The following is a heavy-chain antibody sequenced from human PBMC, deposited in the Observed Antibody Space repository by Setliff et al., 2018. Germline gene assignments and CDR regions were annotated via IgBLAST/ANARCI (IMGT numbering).Heavy chain of an antibody. Sequence: ASVKVSCKASGYIFNTFGISWVRRAPGQGLEWIGWISPYNGDTKYAQNLQGRVTMTTDTSTSTANVEVRSLRSDDTAVYYCARSPPNRGVGQGHHMDVWGKGTTVTVSS. J-gene: IGHJ6*03. CDR1: GYIFNTFG. CDR3: ARSPPNRGVGQGHHMDV. D-gene: IGHD1-26*01. CDR2: ISPYNGDT. V-gene: IGHV1-18*01.